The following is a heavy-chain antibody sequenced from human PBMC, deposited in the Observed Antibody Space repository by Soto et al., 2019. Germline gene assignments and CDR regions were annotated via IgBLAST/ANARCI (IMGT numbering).Heavy chain of an antibody. D-gene: IGHD3-3*01. CDR2: INHSGST. J-gene: IGHJ6*03. Sequence: SETLSLTCAVYGGSFSGYYWSWIRQPPGKGLEWIGEINHSGSTNYNPSLKSRVTISVDTSKNQFSLKLSSVTAADTAVYYCARGRLGLRFPYYYMDVWGKGTTVTVSS. V-gene: IGHV4-34*01. CDR3: ARGRLGLRFPYYYMDV. CDR1: GGSFSGYY.